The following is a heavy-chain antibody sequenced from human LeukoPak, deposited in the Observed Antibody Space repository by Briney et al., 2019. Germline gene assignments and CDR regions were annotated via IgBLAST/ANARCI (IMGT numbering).Heavy chain of an antibody. V-gene: IGHV1-18*01. CDR1: GYTFTSYD. Sequence: ASVKVSCKASGYTFTSYDISWVRQAPGQGLEWMGWISAYNGNTNYAQKLQGRVTMTTDTSTSTAYMELRSLRSDDTAVYYCARYVYYYDSSGSARADYWGQGTLVTVSS. CDR3: ARYVYYYDSSGSARADY. CDR2: ISAYNGNT. J-gene: IGHJ4*02. D-gene: IGHD3-22*01.